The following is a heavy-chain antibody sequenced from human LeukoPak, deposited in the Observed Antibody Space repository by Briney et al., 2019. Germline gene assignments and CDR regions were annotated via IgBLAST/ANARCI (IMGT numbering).Heavy chain of an antibody. J-gene: IGHJ4*02. Sequence: ASVKVSCKASGYTLTGYYMHWVRQAPGQGLEWMGWINPNSGGTNYAQKFQGRVTMTRDTSISTAYMELSRLRSDDTAVYYCAREYLAVAGLSFDYWGQGTLVTVSS. CDR1: GYTLTGYY. D-gene: IGHD6-19*01. V-gene: IGHV1-2*02. CDR3: AREYLAVAGLSFDY. CDR2: INPNSGGT.